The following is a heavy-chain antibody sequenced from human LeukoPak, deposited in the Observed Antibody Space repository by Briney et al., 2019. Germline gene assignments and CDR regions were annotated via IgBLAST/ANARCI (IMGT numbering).Heavy chain of an antibody. CDR2: INPNSGGT. Sequence: ASVKVSCKASGYTFTSYGISWVRQAPGQGLEWMGWINPNSGGTNYAQKFQGRVTMTRDTSISTAYMELSRLRSDDTAVYYCARADRDYYDSSGYSAWGQGTLVTVSS. CDR3: ARADRDYYDSSGYSA. D-gene: IGHD3-22*01. V-gene: IGHV1-2*02. CDR1: GYTFTSYG. J-gene: IGHJ4*02.